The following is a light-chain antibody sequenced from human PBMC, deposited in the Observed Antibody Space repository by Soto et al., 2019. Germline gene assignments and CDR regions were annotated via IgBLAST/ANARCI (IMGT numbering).Light chain of an antibody. CDR1: QSINRY. CDR2: AAS. Sequence: DIQMTQSASSLSASVGDRFTISCRASQSINRYINWYQQKPGKAPKLLINAASSLQSGVPSRFSGSGPGTDFTLTISNLQPDDFATYYCQQTYSTPFTFGPGTKVDIK. J-gene: IGKJ3*01. CDR3: QQTYSTPFT. V-gene: IGKV1-39*01.